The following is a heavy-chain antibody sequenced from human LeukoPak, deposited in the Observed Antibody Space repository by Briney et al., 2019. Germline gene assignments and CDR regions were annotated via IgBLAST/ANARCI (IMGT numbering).Heavy chain of an antibody. D-gene: IGHD6-13*01. J-gene: IGHJ3*02. CDR2: ISGSGGST. CDR1: GFTFSSYA. Sequence: PGGSLRLSCAASGFTFSSYAMSWVRQAPGKGLEWVSAISGSGGSTYYADSVKGRFTISRDNSKNTLYLQMNSLRAEDTAVYYCAKDIAAAVTHDAFDIWGQGTMVTVAS. V-gene: IGHV3-23*01. CDR3: AKDIAAAVTHDAFDI.